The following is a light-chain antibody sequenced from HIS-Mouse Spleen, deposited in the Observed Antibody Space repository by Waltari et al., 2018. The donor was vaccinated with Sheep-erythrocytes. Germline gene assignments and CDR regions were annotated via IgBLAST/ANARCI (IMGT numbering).Light chain of an antibody. CDR2: DVS. J-gene: IGLJ1*01. CDR3: CSYAGSYNHV. CDR1: SSDVGGYNY. Sequence: QSALTQPRSVSGSPGPSVTLSRTGTSSDVGGYNYVSWYQQHPGKAPKRMIYDVSKRPSGVPDRFSGSKSGNTASLTISGLQAEDEADYYCCSYAGSYNHVFATGTKVTVL. V-gene: IGLV2-11*01.